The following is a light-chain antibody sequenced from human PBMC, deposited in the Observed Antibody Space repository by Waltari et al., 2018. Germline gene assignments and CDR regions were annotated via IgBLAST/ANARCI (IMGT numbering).Light chain of an antibody. V-gene: IGLV1-51*01. Sequence: QSVLTQPPSVSAAPGQKVTIACSGSSSNIGHNYVSWYQQLPVTAPKLLIYDNNKRPSGIPDRFSGSKSGTSATLGITGLQTGDEADYYCGTWDSSLSGVFGGGTKLTVL. J-gene: IGLJ3*02. CDR2: DNN. CDR1: SSNIGHNY. CDR3: GTWDSSLSGV.